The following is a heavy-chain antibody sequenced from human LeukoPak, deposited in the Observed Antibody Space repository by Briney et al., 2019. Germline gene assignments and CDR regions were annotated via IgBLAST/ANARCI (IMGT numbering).Heavy chain of an antibody. D-gene: IGHD1-26*01. J-gene: IGHJ4*02. Sequence: GGSLRLSCAASGFTFSSSALSWVRQVPGKGLEWVSGISASGGSTSYADSVRGRFTISRDNSKNTLYVQMNSLRDEDTAVYYSAKDQRWESPHYLDSWGQGTLVTVSS. V-gene: IGHV3-23*01. CDR2: ISASGGST. CDR1: GFTFSSSA. CDR3: AKDQRWESPHYLDS.